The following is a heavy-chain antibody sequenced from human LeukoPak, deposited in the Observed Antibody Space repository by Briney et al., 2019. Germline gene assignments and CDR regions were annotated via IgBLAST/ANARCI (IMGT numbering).Heavy chain of an antibody. Sequence: GGSLRLSCAASGFSFDTHGMHWVRQAPVKGLEWVVVIWYDGSKKYYADSVKGRFTISRDNYKKSLFLQMNSLRAEDTALYYCARDVFAVSSGGSFDFWGQGTLVTVSS. CDR3: ARDVFAVSSGGSFDF. V-gene: IGHV3-33*01. D-gene: IGHD3-16*01. CDR1: GFSFDTHG. J-gene: IGHJ4*02. CDR2: IWYDGSKK.